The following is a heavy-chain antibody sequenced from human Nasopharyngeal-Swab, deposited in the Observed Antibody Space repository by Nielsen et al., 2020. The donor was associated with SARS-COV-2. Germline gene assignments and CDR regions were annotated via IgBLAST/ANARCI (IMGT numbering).Heavy chain of an antibody. Sequence: ASVKVSCKASGYTFTSYYLHWVRQAPAQGLEWMGIINPPDGSTSSAQKFEGRVTMTRVTSTSTEYMELNSLRSEDKAVYYCARVLTFRITGTSGMDVWGQGTTVTVSS. CDR2: INPPDGST. D-gene: IGHD1-7*01. CDR3: ARVLTFRITGTSGMDV. CDR1: GYTFTSYY. J-gene: IGHJ6*02. V-gene: IGHV1-46*01.